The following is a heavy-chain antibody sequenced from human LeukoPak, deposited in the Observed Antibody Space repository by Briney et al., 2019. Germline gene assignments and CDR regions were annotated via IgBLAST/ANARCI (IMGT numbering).Heavy chain of an antibody. V-gene: IGHV3-23*01. D-gene: IGHD6-19*01. CDR3: AREPTPYSSGWYRYYYGMDV. CDR2: ISGSGGST. CDR1: GFTFSSYA. J-gene: IGHJ6*02. Sequence: GGSLRLSCAASGFTFSSYAMSWVRQAPGKGLEWVSAISGSGGSTYYADSVKGRFAISRDNSKNTLYLQMNSLRAEDTAVYYCAREPTPYSSGWYRYYYGMDVWGQGTTVTVSS.